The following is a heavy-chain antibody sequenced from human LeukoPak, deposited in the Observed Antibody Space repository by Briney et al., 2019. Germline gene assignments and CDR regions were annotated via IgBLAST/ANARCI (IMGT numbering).Heavy chain of an antibody. V-gene: IGHV3-30-3*01. D-gene: IGHD3-22*01. CDR3: ARGGTYYYDSSGYYLSLDDAFDI. CDR1: GFTFSSYA. J-gene: IGHJ3*02. Sequence: GGSLTLSCAASGFTFSSYAMHWARQPPGKGLEWVAFISYDGSNKYYAHSVKGRFTISRDNSKDTLYLQMNSLRAEDTAVYYCARGGTYYYDSSGYYLSLDDAFDIWGQGTMVTVSS. CDR2: ISYDGSNK.